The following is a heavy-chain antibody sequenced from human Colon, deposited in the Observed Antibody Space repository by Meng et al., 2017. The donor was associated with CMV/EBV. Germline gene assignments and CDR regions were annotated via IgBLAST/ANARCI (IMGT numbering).Heavy chain of an antibody. CDR3: ARAYDYVWGNYYYYYGMDV. CDR2: ITSNSLNI. Sequence: GESLMISCAASGFTFSSHSMNWVRRSPGKGLEWVSSITSNSLNIYYADSVKGRFIISRDNAKNSLYLQMNGLRAEDTAVYYCARAYDYVWGNYYYYYGMDVWGQGTTVTVSS. J-gene: IGHJ6*02. D-gene: IGHD3-16*01. CDR1: GFTFSSHS. V-gene: IGHV3-21*06.